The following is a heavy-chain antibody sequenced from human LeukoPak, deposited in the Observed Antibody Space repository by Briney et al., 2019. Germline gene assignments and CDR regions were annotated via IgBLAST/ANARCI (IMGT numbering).Heavy chain of an antibody. V-gene: IGHV3-30-3*01. CDR2: ISYDGSNK. Sequence: PGGSLRLSCAASGFTFSSYAMHWVRQAPGQGLEWVAVISYDGSNKYYADSVKGRFTISRDNSKNTLYLQMNSLRAEDTAVYYCAREGVYATGVYYYYGMDVWGQGTTVTVSS. J-gene: IGHJ6*02. D-gene: IGHD5/OR15-5a*01. CDR3: AREGVYATGVYYYYGMDV. CDR1: GFTFSSYA.